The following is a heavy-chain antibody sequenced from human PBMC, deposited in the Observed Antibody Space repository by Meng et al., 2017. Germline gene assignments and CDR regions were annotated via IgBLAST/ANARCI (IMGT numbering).Heavy chain of an antibody. CDR1: GQPLARYA. D-gene: IGHD2-2*01. Sequence: GKRVHTGSALRKLGALVKASCKASGQPLARYAINWLRQAPGQGLQWMGWIDTKTGNPTYVPGFTGRLVFSLDTSVSTAYLQISGLKADDTAVYYCTRDGYSDCSRTSCFDSWGQGTLVTVSS. V-gene: IGHV7-4-1*02. J-gene: IGHJ4*02. CDR3: TRDGYSDCSRTSCFDS. CDR2: IDTKTGNP.